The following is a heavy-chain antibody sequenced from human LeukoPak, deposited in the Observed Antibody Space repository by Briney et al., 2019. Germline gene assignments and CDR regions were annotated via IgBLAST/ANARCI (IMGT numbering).Heavy chain of an antibody. V-gene: IGHV4-34*01. Sequence: SETLSLTRAVYGGSFSGYYWSWLRQPPGKGLEWIGEINHSGSTNYNPSLKSRVTISVDTSKNQFSLKLSSMTAADTAVYYCARRKAGSSTSWKLSASHYYYYMDVWGKGTTVTVSS. D-gene: IGHD2-2*01. J-gene: IGHJ6*03. CDR2: INHSGST. CDR3: ARRKAGSSTSWKLSASHYYYYMDV. CDR1: GGSFSGYY.